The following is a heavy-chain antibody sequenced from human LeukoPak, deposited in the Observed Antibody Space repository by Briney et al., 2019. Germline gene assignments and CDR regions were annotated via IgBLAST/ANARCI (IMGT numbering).Heavy chain of an antibody. CDR3: ARDLGDYGGKVKLDAFDI. CDR2: IYYSGST. Sequence: PSETLSLTCTVSGGSISSSSYYWGWIRQPPGKGLEWIGSIYYSGSTYYNPSLKSRVTISVDTSKNQFSLKLSSVTAADTAVYYCARDLGDYGGKVKLDAFDIWGQGTMVTVSS. CDR1: GGSISSSSYY. V-gene: IGHV4-39*07. D-gene: IGHD4-23*01. J-gene: IGHJ3*02.